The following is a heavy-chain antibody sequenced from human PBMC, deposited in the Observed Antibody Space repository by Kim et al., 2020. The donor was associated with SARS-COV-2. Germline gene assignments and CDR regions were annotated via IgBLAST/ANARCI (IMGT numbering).Heavy chain of an antibody. CDR3: AKGVATIREYQYYGMDV. Sequence: GGSLRLSCAASGFTFSSYGIHWVRQAPGKGLEWVAFISYDGSNKNYADSVKGRFTISRDNSKNTVYLQMNSLRAEDTAVYFCAKGVATIREYQYYGMDVWGQGTTVTVSS. CDR2: ISYDGSNK. J-gene: IGHJ6*02. V-gene: IGHV3-30*18. D-gene: IGHD5-12*01. CDR1: GFTFSSYG.